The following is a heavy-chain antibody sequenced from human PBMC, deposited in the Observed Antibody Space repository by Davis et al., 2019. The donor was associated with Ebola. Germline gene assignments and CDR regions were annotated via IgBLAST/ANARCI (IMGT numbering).Heavy chain of an antibody. V-gene: IGHV3-23*01. CDR1: GFTFSSYA. CDR2: ISGSGGST. D-gene: IGHD3-10*01. CDR3: ATAAGRFGDFDY. J-gene: IGHJ4*02. Sequence: GESLKISCAASGFTFSSYAMSWVRQAPGKGLEWVSTISGSGGSTYYADSVKGRFTISRDNSKNTLYLQMNSLRADDTAVYYCATAAGRFGDFDYWGQGTLVTVSS.